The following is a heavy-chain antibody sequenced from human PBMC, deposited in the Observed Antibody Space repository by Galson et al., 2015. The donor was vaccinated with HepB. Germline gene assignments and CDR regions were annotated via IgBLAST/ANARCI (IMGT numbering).Heavy chain of an antibody. CDR3: ATRKQLWLPVDGDF. V-gene: IGHV3-49*03. D-gene: IGHD5-18*01. Sequence: SLRLSCAASGFTFGDYAMSWFRQAPGKGLEWVGFIRSKAYGGTTEYAASVKGRFTISRDDSKSIAYLQMNSLKTEDTAVYYCATRKQLWLPVDGDFWGQGTLVTVSS. CDR2: IRSKAYGGTT. J-gene: IGHJ4*02. CDR1: GFTFGDYA.